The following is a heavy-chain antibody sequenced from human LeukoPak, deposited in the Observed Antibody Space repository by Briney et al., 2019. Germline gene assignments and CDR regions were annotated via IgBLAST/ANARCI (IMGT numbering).Heavy chain of an antibody. V-gene: IGHV3-30*18. CDR3: AKRGHYSINWYHYFDY. J-gene: IGHJ4*02. CDR2: IASNGGSE. D-gene: IGHD6-13*01. CDR1: GFTFSTYG. Sequence: GRSLRVSCAASGFTFSTYGLHWVRQAPGKGLEWVAAIASNGGSEYYADSVKGRFTISRDNSKNTLFLQMNSLRPDDTAVYYCAKRGHYSINWYHYFDYWGQGTLVTVSS.